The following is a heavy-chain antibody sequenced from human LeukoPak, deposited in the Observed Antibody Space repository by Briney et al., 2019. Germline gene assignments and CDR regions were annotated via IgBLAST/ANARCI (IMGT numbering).Heavy chain of an antibody. CDR2: INHSGST. CDR1: GGSFSGYY. Sequence: PSETLSLTCAVYGGSFSGYYWSWIRQPPGKGLEWIGEINHSGSTNYNPSLKSRVTISVDTSKNQFSLKLSSVTAADTAVYYCARDLTIFGVARFDPWGQGTSVTVSS. J-gene: IGHJ5*02. D-gene: IGHD3-3*01. CDR3: ARDLTIFGVARFDP. V-gene: IGHV4-34*01.